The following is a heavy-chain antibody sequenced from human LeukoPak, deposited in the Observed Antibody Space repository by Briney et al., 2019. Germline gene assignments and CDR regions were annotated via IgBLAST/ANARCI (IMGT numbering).Heavy chain of an antibody. CDR2: IYYSGST. D-gene: IGHD4-17*01. CDR1: GGSISNFY. V-gene: IGHV4-59*01. CDR3: ARDNGDYVLLFDY. Sequence: SETLSLTCTVSGGSISNFYWSWIRQPPGEGLEGIGYIYYSGSTNYNPSLKSRVTISVDTSKNQFSLRLSSVTAADTAVYNCARDNGDYVLLFDYWGQGTLVTVSS. J-gene: IGHJ4*02.